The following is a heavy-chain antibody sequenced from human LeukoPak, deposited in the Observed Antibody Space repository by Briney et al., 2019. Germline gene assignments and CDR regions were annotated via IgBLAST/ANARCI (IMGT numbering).Heavy chain of an antibody. D-gene: IGHD6-13*01. Sequence: ASVKVSCKASGYTFTSYGISWVRQASGQGLEWMGWVSAYNGNTKYAQKLQGRVTMTTDTSTSTAYMELRSLRSDDTAVYYCARGGAAAGTKSGYFDYWGQGTLVTVSS. CDR1: GYTFTSYG. V-gene: IGHV1-18*01. CDR2: VSAYNGNT. J-gene: IGHJ4*02. CDR3: ARGGAAAGTKSGYFDY.